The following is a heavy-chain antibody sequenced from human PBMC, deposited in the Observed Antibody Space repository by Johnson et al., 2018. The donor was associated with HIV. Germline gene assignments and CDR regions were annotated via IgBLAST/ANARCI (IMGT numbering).Heavy chain of an antibody. CDR3: ARACRDGYTCDVFDI. D-gene: IGHD5-24*01. J-gene: IGHJ3*02. CDR2: LSSGGDT. V-gene: IGHV3-66*01. CDR1: GFTFSNYW. Sequence: VQLVESGGGLVQPGGSLRLSCADSGFTFSNYWMTWVRQAPGKGLEWVSVLSSGGDTYYTDSVNGRFTISRDNSKNTLYLQMNSLRAEDTAVYYCARACRDGYTCDVFDIWGQGTMVTVSS.